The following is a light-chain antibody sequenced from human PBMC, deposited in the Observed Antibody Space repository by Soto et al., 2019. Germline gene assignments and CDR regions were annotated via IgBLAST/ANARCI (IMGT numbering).Light chain of an antibody. V-gene: IGKV3-20*01. J-gene: IGKJ1*01. CDR2: GAS. Sequence: ESVLSRSTGTLSLTPGERGTVFCRASQSVSTNYLAWYQQKPGQAPRLLIYGASNRATGIPDRFSGSGSGTDFTLTISRLEPEDFAVYYCHQYGNSPWTSGQGVKV. CDR3: HQYGNSPWT. CDR1: QSVSTNY.